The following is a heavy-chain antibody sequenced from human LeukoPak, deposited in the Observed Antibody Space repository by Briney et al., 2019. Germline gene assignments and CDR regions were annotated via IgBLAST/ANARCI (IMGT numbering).Heavy chain of an antibody. CDR1: GVSTTVAIYF. D-gene: IGHD2-2*01. CDR2: ISYSGTT. CDR3: ARGGGCTTTSCDFDY. V-gene: IGHV4-61*01. J-gene: IGHJ4*02. Sequence: QTLSLTRTLSGVSTTVAIYFCGSVRHPPGKGLEWGMYISYSGTTNYNPSLKSRVTISIDTSKNQFSLKLSSVTAADTAIYYCARGGGCTTTSCDFDYWGQGTLVTVSS.